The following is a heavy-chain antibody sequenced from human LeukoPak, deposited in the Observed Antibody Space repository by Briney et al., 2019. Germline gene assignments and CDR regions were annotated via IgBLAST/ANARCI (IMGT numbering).Heavy chain of an antibody. Sequence: GRSLRLSCAASGFTFSDYGIHWVRQAPGQGLEWVALIWYDGSKKYYADSVKGWFTISRDNTKNTLYLQLNSLRADDTAVYYCARAHSSSSTFDLWGQGTLVTVSS. V-gene: IGHV3-33*01. J-gene: IGHJ4*02. CDR2: IWYDGSKK. CDR3: ARAHSSSSTFDL. D-gene: IGHD6-6*01. CDR1: GFTFSDYG.